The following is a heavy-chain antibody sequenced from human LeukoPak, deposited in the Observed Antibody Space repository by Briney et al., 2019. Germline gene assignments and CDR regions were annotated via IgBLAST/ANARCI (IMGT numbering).Heavy chain of an antibody. V-gene: IGHV1-18*04. CDR1: GYTFAAYG. Sequence: ASVKVSCKASGYTFAAYGISWVRQAPGQGLEWMGWISAYNGNTNYAQNLQDRVFMNTDTSTSTAYMELRSLRSDDTAVYYCARYPLSYSGNWHYYFDYWGQGTLVTVSS. CDR3: ARYPLSYSGNWHYYFDY. D-gene: IGHD6-13*01. CDR2: ISAYNGNT. J-gene: IGHJ4*02.